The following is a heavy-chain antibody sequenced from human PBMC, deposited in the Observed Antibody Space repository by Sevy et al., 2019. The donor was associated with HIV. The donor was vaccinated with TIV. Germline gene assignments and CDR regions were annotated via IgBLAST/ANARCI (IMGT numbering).Heavy chain of an antibody. CDR2: IHYTGNT. CDR1: GGSISAYY. V-gene: IGHV4-59*01. CDR3: ARAPPVRSGDDSLNWFAP. Sequence: SETLSLTCTVSGGSISAYYWSWIRQPPGKGLEWIGYIHYTGNTKYNPPLESRVTISVDTSKNQFYLKLSSVTAADTAIYYCARAPPVRSGDDSLNWFAPWGQGTLVTVSS. J-gene: IGHJ5*02. D-gene: IGHD5-12*01.